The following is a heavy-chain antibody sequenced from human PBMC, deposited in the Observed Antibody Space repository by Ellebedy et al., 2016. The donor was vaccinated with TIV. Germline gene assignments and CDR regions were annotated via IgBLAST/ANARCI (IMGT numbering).Heavy chain of an antibody. CDR1: GGSTSTYY. CDR3: ARASWDFWSGWYYYGMDV. Sequence: MPGGSLRLSCPVSGGSTSTYYCSWIPQPPGKGLVWIGYIYYSGSTNYNPSLKTRVTISVDTSKNQFSLKLRSVTAADTAVYYCARASWDFWSGWYYYGMDVWGQGTTVTVSS. D-gene: IGHD3-3*01. CDR2: IYYSGST. V-gene: IGHV4-59*12. J-gene: IGHJ6*02.